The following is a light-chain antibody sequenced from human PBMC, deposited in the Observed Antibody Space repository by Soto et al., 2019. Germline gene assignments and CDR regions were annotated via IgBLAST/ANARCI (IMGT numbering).Light chain of an antibody. Sequence: QSVLTQPPSASGTPGQRVTISCSGSSSNIGSNYVYWYQQLPGTAPKLLIYRNNQRPSGVPDRFSGSKSGTSASLAISGLRSEDEADYYCAAWADSLSGLWVFGGGTQLTVL. CDR3: AAWADSLSGLWV. CDR1: SSNIGSNY. J-gene: IGLJ3*02. CDR2: RNN. V-gene: IGLV1-47*01.